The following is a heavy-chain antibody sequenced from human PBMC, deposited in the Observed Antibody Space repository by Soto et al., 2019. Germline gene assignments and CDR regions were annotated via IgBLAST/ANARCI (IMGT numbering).Heavy chain of an antibody. Sequence: GGSLRLSCAASGFTFSNFGMHWVRQAPGKGLEWVAIISYDGSNQYYADSVKGRFTISRDNSKNTLYLQMNSLRGEDTAVYFCAKAASSSGIGYNFDYWGQGTLVTVPS. D-gene: IGHD1-26*01. CDR1: GFTFSNFG. CDR3: AKAASSSGIGYNFDY. CDR2: ISYDGSNQ. V-gene: IGHV3-30*18. J-gene: IGHJ4*02.